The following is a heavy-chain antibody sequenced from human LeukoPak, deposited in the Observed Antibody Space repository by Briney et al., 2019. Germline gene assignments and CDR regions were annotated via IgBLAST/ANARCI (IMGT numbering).Heavy chain of an antibody. Sequence: SETLSLTCAVYGGSFSGYYWSWIRQPPGKGLEWIGEINHSGSTNYNPSLKSRVTISVDTSKNQFSLKLSSVTAADTAAYYCARGSFYWYFDLWGRGTLVTVSS. CDR3: ARGSFYWYFDL. V-gene: IGHV4-34*01. CDR2: INHSGST. CDR1: GGSFSGYY. J-gene: IGHJ2*01.